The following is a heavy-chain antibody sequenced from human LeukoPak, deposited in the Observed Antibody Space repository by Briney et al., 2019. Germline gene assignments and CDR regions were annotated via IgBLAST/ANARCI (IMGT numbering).Heavy chain of an antibody. CDR2: IIPIFGTA. J-gene: IGHJ4*02. Sequence: ASVKVSCKASGGTFSSYAISWVRQAPGQGLEWMGGIIPIFGTANYAQNFQGRVTITADESTSTAYMELSSLRSEDTAVYYCARDLGGTSGWYRSFDYWGQGTLVTVSS. V-gene: IGHV1-69*13. CDR3: ARDLGGTSGWYRSFDY. D-gene: IGHD6-19*01. CDR1: GGTFSSYA.